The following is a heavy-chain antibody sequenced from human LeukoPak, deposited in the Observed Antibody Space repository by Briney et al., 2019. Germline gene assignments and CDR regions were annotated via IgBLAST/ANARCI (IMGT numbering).Heavy chain of an antibody. CDR1: GYTLTELP. CDR3: ATAIVEMATIYGFDY. Sequence: ASVTVSCKVSGYTLTELPMHWVRQAPGKGLEWMGGFDPEDGETIYAQKFQGGVTMTEDTSTDTAYMELSSLRSEDTAVYYCATAIVEMATIYGFDYWGQGTLVTVSS. CDR2: FDPEDGET. V-gene: IGHV1-24*01. D-gene: IGHD5-24*01. J-gene: IGHJ4*02.